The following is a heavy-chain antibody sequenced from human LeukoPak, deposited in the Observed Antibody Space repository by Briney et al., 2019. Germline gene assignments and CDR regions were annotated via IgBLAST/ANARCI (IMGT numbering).Heavy chain of an antibody. D-gene: IGHD3-3*01. V-gene: IGHV5-51*01. CDR2: IYPGDSDT. CDR3: ARHGGYDFWSGYYGPLNFDY. Sequence: GESLKISCKGSGYSFTSYWIGWVRQMPGKGLEWMGIIYPGDSDTRYSPSFQGQVTISADRSVSTAYLQWSSLKASDTAMYYCARHGGYDFWSGYYGPLNFDYWGQGTLVTVSS. J-gene: IGHJ4*02. CDR1: GYSFTSYW.